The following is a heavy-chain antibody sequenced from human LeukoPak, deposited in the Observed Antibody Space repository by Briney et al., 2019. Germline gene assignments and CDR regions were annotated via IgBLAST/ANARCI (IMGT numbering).Heavy chain of an antibody. CDR2: VCYTGITT. V-gene: IGHV3-23*05. J-gene: IGHJ3*02. D-gene: IGHD2-8*02. CDR1: GFTFSSYA. Sequence: GGSLRLSCAASGFTFSSYALSWVRQAPGKGLEWVSGVCYTGITTYYADSVKGRFTISRDDSQNILYLQMNGLRAEDTAVYFGAKAFREFGTSSLYCSFDTWGQGTMVTVSS. CDR3: AKAFREFGTSSLYCSFDT.